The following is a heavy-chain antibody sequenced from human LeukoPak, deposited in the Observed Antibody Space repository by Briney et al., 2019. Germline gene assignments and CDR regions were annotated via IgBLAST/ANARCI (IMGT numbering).Heavy chain of an antibody. CDR3: AQLVVAGTAPDAFDI. CDR2: IRYDGSNK. V-gene: IGHV3-30*02. J-gene: IGHJ3*02. CDR1: GFTFSSYG. D-gene: IGHD6-19*01. Sequence: PGGSLRLSCAASGFTFSSYGMHWVRQAPGKGLEWVAFIRYDGSNKYYADSVKGRFTISRDNSKNTLYLQMNSLRAEDTAVYYCAQLVVAGTAPDAFDIWGQGTMVTVSS.